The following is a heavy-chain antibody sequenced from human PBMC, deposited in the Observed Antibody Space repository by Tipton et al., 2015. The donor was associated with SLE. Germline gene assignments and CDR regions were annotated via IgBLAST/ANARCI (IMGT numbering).Heavy chain of an antibody. CDR2: IDDSGGST. CDR1: GFTFRSHG. D-gene: IGHD2-21*02. J-gene: IGHJ3*01. CDR3: AKRVVTGVGAFDV. V-gene: IGHV3-23*01. Sequence: SLRLSCAASGFTFRSHGMHWVRQAPGKGLEWVSTIDDSGGSTYYTDSVKGRFTISRDNSRNTLYLQMNSLRAEDTAIYYCAKRVVTGVGAFDVWGQGTMVTVSS.